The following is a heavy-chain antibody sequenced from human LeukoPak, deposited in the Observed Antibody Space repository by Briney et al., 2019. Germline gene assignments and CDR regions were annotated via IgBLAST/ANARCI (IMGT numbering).Heavy chain of an antibody. CDR3: AREFTGWFGGGLDY. Sequence: PGGSLRLSCAASGFTFSTYEMNWVCQAPGKGREWGSYISSSGSTIYYADSVKGRFNISRENAKNSVYLQMNSPRPEATAVYYCAREFTGWFGGGLDYWGQGTLVTVSS. CDR1: GFTFSTYE. J-gene: IGHJ4*02. CDR2: ISSSGSTI. D-gene: IGHD3-10*01. V-gene: IGHV3-48*03.